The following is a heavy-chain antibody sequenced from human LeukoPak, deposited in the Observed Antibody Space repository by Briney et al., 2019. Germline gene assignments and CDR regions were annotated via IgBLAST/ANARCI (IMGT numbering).Heavy chain of an antibody. CDR2: ISSSGSTI. V-gene: IGHV3-48*03. D-gene: IGHD4-23*01. Sequence: PGGSLRLSYAATGFTFCSYEMNWVRQAPGKGLEWVSYISSSGSTIYYADSVKGRFTISRDNARNSLYLQMNSLRAEDTAVYYCARDYGGKWLDYCCQGTLVTVSS. CDR1: GFTFCSYE. J-gene: IGHJ4*02. CDR3: ARDYGGKWLDY.